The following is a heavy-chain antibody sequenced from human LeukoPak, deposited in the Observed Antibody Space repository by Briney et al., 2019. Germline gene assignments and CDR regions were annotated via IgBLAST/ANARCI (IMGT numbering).Heavy chain of an antibody. CDR3: ASKSIAAAGPDYYYYYGMDV. J-gene: IGHJ6*02. CDR2: IIPIFGTA. D-gene: IGHD6-13*01. V-gene: IGHV1-69*13. CDR1: GYTFTSYA. Sequence: SVKVSCKASGYTFTSYAMNWVRQAPGQGLEWMGGIIPIFGTANYAQKFQGRVTITADESTSTAYMELSSLRSEDTAVYYCASKSIAAAGPDYYYYYGMDVWGQGTTVTVSS.